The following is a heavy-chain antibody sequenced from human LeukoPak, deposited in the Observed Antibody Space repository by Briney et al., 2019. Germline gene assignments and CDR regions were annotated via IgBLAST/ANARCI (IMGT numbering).Heavy chain of an antibody. CDR2: TKQDGSEK. CDR1: PFTFSSDW. Sequence: GGSLRLSCAASPFTFSSDWMSWVRQAPGKGLEWVANTKQDGSEKYYVDSVKGRFTISRDNARNSLSLQMHSLRAEDTAVYFCARITDYYYNSSGYLDYWGQGTLVTVSS. J-gene: IGHJ4*02. CDR3: ARITDYYYNSSGYLDY. V-gene: IGHV3-7*01. D-gene: IGHD3-22*01.